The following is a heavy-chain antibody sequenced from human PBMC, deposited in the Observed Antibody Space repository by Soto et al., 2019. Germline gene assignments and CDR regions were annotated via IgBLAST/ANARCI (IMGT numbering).Heavy chain of an antibody. CDR1: SGSISTANW. Sequence: QVPLQESGPRLVRPSGTLSLTCTVSSGSISTANWWSWVRQPPGWGLEWIGEIYHSGSTNYNLSLKSRGTLSVDKSKNQFSMRLSSVTAADTAMYYCARRGGGVVLTATTPFDYWGQGTLVTVSS. CDR2: IYHSGST. V-gene: IGHV4-4*02. J-gene: IGHJ4*02. CDR3: ARRGGGVVLTATTPFDY. D-gene: IGHD2-21*02.